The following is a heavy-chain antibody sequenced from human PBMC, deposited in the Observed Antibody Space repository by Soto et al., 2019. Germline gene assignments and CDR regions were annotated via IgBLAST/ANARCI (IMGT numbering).Heavy chain of an antibody. Sequence: PSETLYLTCAVPGGSIGSGGYSWSWIRQPPGKGLEWIGYINPSGSTYYNPSLKSRVTMSVDRSTSHFFLRLSSVTAADTAVYYCARGGYIGSGYNYNVPFDYWGQGTLVTVSS. J-gene: IGHJ4*02. CDR2: INPSGST. D-gene: IGHD3-10*01. CDR3: ARGGYIGSGYNYNVPFDY. V-gene: IGHV4-30-2*01. CDR1: GGSIGSGGYS.